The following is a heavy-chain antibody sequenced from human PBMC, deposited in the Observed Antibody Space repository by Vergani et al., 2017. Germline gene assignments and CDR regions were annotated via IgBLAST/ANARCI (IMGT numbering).Heavy chain of an antibody. D-gene: IGHD3-22*01. CDR3: ARAIVVVRGSSYWYFDL. Sequence: EVQLVESGGGLVKPGGSLRLSCAASGFTFSSYSMNWVRQAPGKGLEWVSSISSSSSYIYYADSVKGRFTISRDNAKNSLYLQMNSLRAEDTAVYYCARAIVVVRGSSYWYFDLWGRGTLVTVSS. J-gene: IGHJ2*01. CDR2: ISSSSSYI. CDR1: GFTFSSYS. V-gene: IGHV3-21*01.